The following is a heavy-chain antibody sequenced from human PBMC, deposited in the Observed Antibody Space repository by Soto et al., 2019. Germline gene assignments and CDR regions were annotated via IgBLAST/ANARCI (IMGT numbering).Heavy chain of an antibody. CDR1: GFTFSSYA. D-gene: IGHD3-22*01. CDR2: ISGSGGST. V-gene: IGHV3-23*01. CDR3: AKVYYDSSGYYYDTEYFQH. J-gene: IGHJ1*01. Sequence: TGGSLRLSCAASGFTFSSYAMSWVRQAPGKGLEWVSAISGSGGSTYYADSVKGRFTISRDNSKNTLYLQMNSLRAEDTAVYYCAKVYYDSSGYYYDTEYFQHWGQGTLVTVSS.